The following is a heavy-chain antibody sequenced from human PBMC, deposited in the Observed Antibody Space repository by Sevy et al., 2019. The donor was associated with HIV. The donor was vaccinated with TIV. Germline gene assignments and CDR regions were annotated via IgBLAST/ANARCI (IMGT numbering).Heavy chain of an antibody. CDR2: ISPNTGGS. V-gene: IGHV1-2*06. D-gene: IGHD3-10*01. CDR1: RFTLTDYY. J-gene: IGHJ4*02. Sequence: ASVKVSCKASRFTLTDYYIHWMRKAPGQGFEWMGRISPNTGGSNYSQKFQGRITLTANTSVNAGYMELSGLTSDDTAVYYCARDRLSYYGSGPPDYWGQGTLVTVSS. CDR3: ARDRLSYYGSGPPDY.